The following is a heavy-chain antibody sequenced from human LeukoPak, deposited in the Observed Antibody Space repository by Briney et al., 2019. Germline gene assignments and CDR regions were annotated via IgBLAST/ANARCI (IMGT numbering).Heavy chain of an antibody. J-gene: IGHJ4*02. CDR1: GFSFTSYW. CDR2: INQGGSDK. CDR3: ARAVGAHFDY. D-gene: IGHD1-26*01. Sequence: PGGSLRLSCEFSGFSFTSYWMNWVRQAPGKGLEWVANINQGGSDKYYVDSVKGRFTISRDNARNSLYLQMNSLRAGDTAVYYCARAVGAHFDYWGQGTLVTVSS. V-gene: IGHV3-7*01.